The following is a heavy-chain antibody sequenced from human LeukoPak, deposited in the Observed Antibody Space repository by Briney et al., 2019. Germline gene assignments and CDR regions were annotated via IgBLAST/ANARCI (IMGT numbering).Heavy chain of an antibody. CDR2: ISSSSSNI. D-gene: IGHD5-12*01. V-gene: IGHV3-21*01. CDR1: GFTFRSYS. J-gene: IGHJ4*02. CDR3: ARDGGRGYAVDY. Sequence: GAPVLSRAAPGFTFRSYSLNLVRPAPGEGPGWVSCISSSSSNIYYADSVKGRFTISRDNAKNSLYLQMNSLRAEDTAVYYCARDGGRGYAVDYWGQGTLVTVSS.